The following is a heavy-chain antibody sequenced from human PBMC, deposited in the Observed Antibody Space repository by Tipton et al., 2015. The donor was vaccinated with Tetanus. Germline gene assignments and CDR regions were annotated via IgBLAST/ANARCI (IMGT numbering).Heavy chain of an antibody. CDR1: GYTFTSYD. CDR3: ARVGYCSGGSCYENYYYGMDV. D-gene: IGHD2-15*01. V-gene: IGHV1-8*01. CDR2: MNPNSGNT. J-gene: IGHJ6*02. Sequence: QMQLVQSGAEVKKPGASVKVSCKASGYTFTSYDINWVRQATGQGLEWMGWMNPNSGNTGYAQKFQGRVAMTRNTSISTAYMGLSSLRSEGTAVYYCARVGYCSGGSCYENYYYGMDVWGQGTTVTVSS.